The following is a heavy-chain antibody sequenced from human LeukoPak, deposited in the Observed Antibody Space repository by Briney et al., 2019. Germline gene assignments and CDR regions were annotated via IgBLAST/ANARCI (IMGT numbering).Heavy chain of an antibody. CDR1: GFTFSSYS. Sequence: PGGSLRLSCAASGFTFSSYSMNWVRQAPGKGLEWVSSISSSSSYIYYADSVKGRFTISRDNAKNSLYLQMNSLRAEDTAVYYCARDRAGPYPWFDPWGQGTLVTVSS. V-gene: IGHV3-21*01. CDR3: ARDRAGPYPWFDP. J-gene: IGHJ5*02. CDR2: ISSSSSYI.